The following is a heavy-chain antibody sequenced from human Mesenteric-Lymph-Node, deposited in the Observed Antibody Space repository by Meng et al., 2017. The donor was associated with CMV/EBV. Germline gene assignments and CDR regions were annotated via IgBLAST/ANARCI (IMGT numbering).Heavy chain of an antibody. V-gene: IGHV3-48*04. CDR2: ISSSGSTI. CDR1: GFTFSNYG. J-gene: IGHJ6*02. D-gene: IGHD6-13*01. Sequence: GESLKISCAASGFTFSNYGMHWVRQAPGKGLEWVSYISSSGSTIYYADSVKGRFTISRDNAKNSLYLQMNSLRAEDTAVYYCARDALYSSSWYGEYYYYGMDVWGQGTTVTVSS. CDR3: ARDALYSSSWYGEYYYYGMDV.